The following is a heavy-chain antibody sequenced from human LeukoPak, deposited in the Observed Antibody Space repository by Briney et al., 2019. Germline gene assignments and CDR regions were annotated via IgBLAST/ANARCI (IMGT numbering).Heavy chain of an antibody. Sequence: ASVKVSCKASGYTFTDYYIHWVRQAPGQGLEWMAWINPNSGGTYYAQNFHDRITLTRDTSISTAYMELSRLRSDDTAIYYCARANALYCSSTSCLSDYWGQGTLVTVSS. CDR2: INPNSGGT. CDR1: GYTFTDYY. CDR3: ARANALYCSSTSCLSDY. J-gene: IGHJ4*02. V-gene: IGHV1-2*02. D-gene: IGHD2-2*01.